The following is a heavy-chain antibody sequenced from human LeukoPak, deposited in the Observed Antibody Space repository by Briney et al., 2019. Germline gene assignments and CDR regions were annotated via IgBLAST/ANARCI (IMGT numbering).Heavy chain of an antibody. Sequence: GGSLRLSCAASGFTFSSYEMNWVRQAPGTGLEWVSYISSSGSTIYYADSVKGRFTISRDNAKNSLYLQMNSLRAEDTAVYYCARQNWGFDYWGQGTLVTVSS. CDR1: GFTFSSYE. CDR2: ISSSGSTI. J-gene: IGHJ4*02. CDR3: ARQNWGFDY. V-gene: IGHV3-48*03. D-gene: IGHD7-27*01.